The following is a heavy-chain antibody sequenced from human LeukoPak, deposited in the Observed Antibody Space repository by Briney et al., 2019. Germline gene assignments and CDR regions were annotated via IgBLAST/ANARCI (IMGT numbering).Heavy chain of an antibody. Sequence: WIRQAPGKGLEWVAFIRYDGSNKYYADSVKGRFTISRDNSKNTLYLQMNSLRAEDAAVYYCAKDPHGSGSYLDYWGQGILVTVSS. J-gene: IGHJ4*02. D-gene: IGHD3-10*01. CDR3: AKDPHGSGSYLDY. V-gene: IGHV3-30*02. CDR2: IRYDGSNK.